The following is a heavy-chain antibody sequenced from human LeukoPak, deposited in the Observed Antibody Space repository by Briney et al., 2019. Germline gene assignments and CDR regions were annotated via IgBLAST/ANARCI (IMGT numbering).Heavy chain of an antibody. Sequence: SETLSLTCTVSGYFISSGYYWGWIRQPPGKGLQWIGSIHHSGSTYYNPSLKSRVTISVDTSKNQFSLKLSSVTAADTAVYYCARESVSQDGLFDLWGQGTMVTVSS. CDR3: ARESVSQDGLFDL. D-gene: IGHD5-24*01. V-gene: IGHV4-38-2*02. CDR1: GYFISSGYY. CDR2: IHHSGST. J-gene: IGHJ3*01.